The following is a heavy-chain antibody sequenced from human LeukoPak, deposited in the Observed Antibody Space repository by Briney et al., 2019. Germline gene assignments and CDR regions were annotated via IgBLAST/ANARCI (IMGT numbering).Heavy chain of an antibody. CDR3: ARAPSEIGGYYPEYFRH. Sequence: GGSLRLSCAASGSSLSSSWMPWFRKAPGKGLVWFPRLKSDGKTNYADSVKGRFTISRDNAKNTVSLQMNSLRAEDTGVYYCARAPSEIGGYYPEYFRHWGQGTLVTVSS. V-gene: IGHV3-74*01. J-gene: IGHJ1*01. CDR2: LKSDGKT. D-gene: IGHD3-22*01. CDR1: GSSLSSSW.